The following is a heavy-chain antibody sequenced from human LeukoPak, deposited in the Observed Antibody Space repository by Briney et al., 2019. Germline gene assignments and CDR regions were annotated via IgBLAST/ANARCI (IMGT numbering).Heavy chain of an antibody. V-gene: IGHV3-7*01. Sequence: GGSLRLSCAASGFTFSSYAMSWVRQAPGKGLEWVANVNQDGSGKYYVDSVKGRFTISKDNAKNSLYLQMNSLRAEDTAVYYCARVPGVSSGWYHYYYMDVWGKGTTVTISS. CDR2: VNQDGSGK. CDR3: ARVPGVSSGWYHYYYMDV. D-gene: IGHD6-19*01. CDR1: GFTFSSYA. J-gene: IGHJ6*03.